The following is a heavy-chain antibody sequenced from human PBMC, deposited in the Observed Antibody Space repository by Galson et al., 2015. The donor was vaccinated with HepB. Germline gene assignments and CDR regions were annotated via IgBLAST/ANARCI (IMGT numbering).Heavy chain of an antibody. CDR2: ISGSGGST. J-gene: IGHJ4*02. CDR1: GFTFSSYA. D-gene: IGHD5-12*01. Sequence: SLRHSCAASGFTFSSYAMSWVRQAPGKGLEWVSAISGSGGSTYYADSVKGRFTISRDNSKNTLYLQMNSLRAEDTAVYYCAKTDIVATMGSFDYWGQGTLVTVSS. CDR3: AKTDIVATMGSFDY. V-gene: IGHV3-23*01.